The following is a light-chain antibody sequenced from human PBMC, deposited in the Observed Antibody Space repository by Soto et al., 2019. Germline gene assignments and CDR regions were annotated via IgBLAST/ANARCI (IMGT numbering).Light chain of an antibody. CDR1: SSDVGAYNY. J-gene: IGLJ1*01. CDR3: YSYTSSSTYV. CDR2: DVS. Sequence: VLTQPAAVTGSPGQSMTISCTETSSDVGAYNYVSWYQQHPAKVPKLMIYDVSNRPSGVSDRFSGSKSGNTASLTISGLQAEDEADYYCYSYTSSSTYVFGTGTKVTVL. V-gene: IGLV2-14*01.